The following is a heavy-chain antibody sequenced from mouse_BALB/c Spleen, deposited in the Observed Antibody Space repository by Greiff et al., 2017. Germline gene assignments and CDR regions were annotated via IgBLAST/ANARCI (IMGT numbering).Heavy chain of an antibody. Sequence: EVQLVESGPELMKPGASVKISCKASGYSFTSYYMHWVKQSHGKSLEWIGYIDPFNGGTSYNQKFKGKATLTVDKSSSTAYMHLSSLTSEDSAVYYCARRDYYAMDYWGQGTSVTVSS. CDR3: ARRDYYAMDY. J-gene: IGHJ4*01. CDR1: GYSFTSYY. V-gene: IGHV1S135*01. CDR2: IDPFNGGT.